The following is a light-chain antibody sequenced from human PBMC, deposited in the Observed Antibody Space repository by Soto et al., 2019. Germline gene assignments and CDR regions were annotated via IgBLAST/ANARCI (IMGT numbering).Light chain of an antibody. CDR2: GNN. Sequence: QSVLTQPPSASGTPGQRVTISCSGSSSNIGRNTVNWFQQFPGTAPTLLIYGNNQRPSGVPDRFSGSKSGTSASLAISGLQPEDEADYYCAAWDDSLSGGYVFGTGTKVTLL. CDR3: AAWDDSLSGGYV. J-gene: IGLJ1*01. V-gene: IGLV1-44*01. CDR1: SSNIGRNT.